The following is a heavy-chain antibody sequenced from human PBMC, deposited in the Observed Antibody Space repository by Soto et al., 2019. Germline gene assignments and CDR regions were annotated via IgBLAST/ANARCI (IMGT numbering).Heavy chain of an antibody. D-gene: IGHD3-16*01. J-gene: IGHJ3*02. CDR2: IYYSGST. CDR1: GASISSSNYY. Sequence: QLQLQESGPGLVEPSETLSLTCTVSGASISSSNYYWGWIRQPPGKGLEWIGTIYYSGSTYYNPSLKSRVTISVDTSKNQFSLKLSSVTAADTAVYYCARLMITFGVDAFDIWGQGTMVTVSS. CDR3: ARLMITFGVDAFDI. V-gene: IGHV4-39*01.